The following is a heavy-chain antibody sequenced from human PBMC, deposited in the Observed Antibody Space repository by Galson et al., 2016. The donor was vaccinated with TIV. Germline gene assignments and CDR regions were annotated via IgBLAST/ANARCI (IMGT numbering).Heavy chain of an antibody. CDR3: ATVAWFPGLSLDN. D-gene: IGHD2/OR15-2a*01. CDR2: FDPEVFKT. V-gene: IGHV1-24*01. J-gene: IGHJ4*02. Sequence: SVKVSCKVSGDSLSDLSMHWVRQAPGKGLEWMGGFDPEVFKTVYPQKFQGRVTMTADTYRDTAYMELGSLRIEDTAVYYCATVAWFPGLSLDNWGQGTQVTVSS. CDR1: GDSLSDLS.